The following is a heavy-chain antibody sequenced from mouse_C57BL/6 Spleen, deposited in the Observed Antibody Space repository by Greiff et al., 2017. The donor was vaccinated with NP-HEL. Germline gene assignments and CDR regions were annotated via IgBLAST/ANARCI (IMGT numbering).Heavy chain of an antibody. CDR2: ISSGGDYI. V-gene: IGHV5-9-1*02. D-gene: IGHD1-1*01. J-gene: IGHJ2*01. CDR1: GFTFSSYA. CDR3: TRGYGRGYFDY. Sequence: DVMLVESGEGLVKPGGSLKLSCAASGFTFSSYAMSWVRQTPEKRLEWVAYISSGGDYIYYADTVKGRFTISRDNARNTLYLQMSSLKSEDTAMYYCTRGYGRGYFDYWGQGTTLTVSS.